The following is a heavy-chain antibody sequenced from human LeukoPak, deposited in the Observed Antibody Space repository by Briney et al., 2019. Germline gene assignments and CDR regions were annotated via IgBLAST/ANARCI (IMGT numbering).Heavy chain of an antibody. CDR3: ARDLYGGTSATFDY. J-gene: IGHJ4*02. CDR1: GYTFTGYY. CDR2: INPNSGGT. V-gene: IGHV1-2*02. Sequence: ASVKVSCKASGYTFTGYYMHWVRQAPGQGLEWMGWINPNSGGTYYAQRFQGRVTMTSDTSISTAYMELSRLRSDNTAVYYCARDLYGGTSATFDYWGQGTLVTVSS. D-gene: IGHD4-23*01.